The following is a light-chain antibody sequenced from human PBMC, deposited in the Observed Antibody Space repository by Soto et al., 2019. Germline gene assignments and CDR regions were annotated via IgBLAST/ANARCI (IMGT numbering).Light chain of an antibody. CDR3: SSYTSSSLYV. J-gene: IGLJ1*01. Sequence: QSVLTQPASVSGSPGQSITISCTGTSSDVGSYDLVSWYQHHPGSAPKLMIYDVSDRPSGVSNRFSGSKSGNTASLTISGLQAEDEADYYCSSYTSSSLYVFGTGTKVTVL. CDR1: SSDVGSYDL. V-gene: IGLV2-14*02. CDR2: DVS.